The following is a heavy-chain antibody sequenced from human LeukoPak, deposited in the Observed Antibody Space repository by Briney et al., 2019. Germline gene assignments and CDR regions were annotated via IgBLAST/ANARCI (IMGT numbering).Heavy chain of an antibody. D-gene: IGHD2-21*01. CDR1: GFIFRNYG. Sequence: GGSLRLSCAASGFIFRNYGMNWVRQAPGKGLEWVSVIYSGGSTYYADSVKGRFTISRDNSKNTLYLQMNSLRAEDTAVYYCARGAYSYYYYGMDVWGQGTTVTVSS. CDR3: ARGAYSYYYYGMDV. V-gene: IGHV3-66*01. J-gene: IGHJ6*02. CDR2: IYSGGST.